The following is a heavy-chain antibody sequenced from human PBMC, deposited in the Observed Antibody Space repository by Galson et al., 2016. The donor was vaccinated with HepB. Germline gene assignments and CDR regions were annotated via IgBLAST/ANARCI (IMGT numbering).Heavy chain of an antibody. CDR3: AKYRGSGGNWGLGFDY. D-gene: IGHD7-27*01. CDR2: ITGSGGTT. J-gene: IGHJ4*02. V-gene: IGHV3-23*01. CDR1: GFTFSNYG. Sequence: SLRLSCAAPGFTFSNYGMSWVRQAPGKGLEWVSGITGSGGTTYYADSVKGRITVSRDNSKTTLYLQMNSLRVEDTAVYYCAKYRGSGGNWGLGFDYWGQGTLVTVSS.